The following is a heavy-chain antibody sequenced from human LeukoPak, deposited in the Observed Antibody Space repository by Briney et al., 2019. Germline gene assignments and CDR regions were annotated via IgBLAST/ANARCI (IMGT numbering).Heavy chain of an antibody. Sequence: ASVKVSCTASGGTFSSYAISWVRQAPGQGLEWMGGIIPIFGTANYAQKFQGRVTITADESTSTAYMELSSLRSEDTAVYYCARSASSSSWYKEVLDYWGQGTLVTVSS. CDR2: IIPIFGTA. V-gene: IGHV1-69*13. CDR3: ARSASSSSWYKEVLDY. D-gene: IGHD6-13*01. CDR1: GGTFSSYA. J-gene: IGHJ4*02.